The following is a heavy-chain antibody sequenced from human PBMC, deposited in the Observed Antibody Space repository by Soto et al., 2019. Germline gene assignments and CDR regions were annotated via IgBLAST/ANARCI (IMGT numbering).Heavy chain of an antibody. CDR2: ISGSGEST. Sequence: GGSLRLSCAASGFTFSSYVMSWVRQAPGKGLEWVSAISGSGESTSYADSVKGRFTISRDNPKNTLYLQMNSLRAEDTAVYYCAKGYNWNDYHFDYWGQGTLVTVSS. J-gene: IGHJ4*02. CDR1: GFTFSSYV. D-gene: IGHD1-1*01. CDR3: AKGYNWNDYHFDY. V-gene: IGHV3-23*01.